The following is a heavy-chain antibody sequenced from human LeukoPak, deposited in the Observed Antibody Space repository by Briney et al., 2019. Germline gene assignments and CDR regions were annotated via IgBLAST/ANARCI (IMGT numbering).Heavy chain of an antibody. CDR3: ARVSLEGYYDSSGYWDY. CDR1: GYTFTSYG. Sequence: GASVKVSCKASGYTFTSYGISWVRQAPGQGLEWMGWISAYNGNTNYAQKFQGRVTITADESTSTAYMELSSLRSEDTAVYYCARVSLEGYYDSSGYWDYWGQGTLVTVSS. J-gene: IGHJ4*02. D-gene: IGHD3-22*01. V-gene: IGHV1-18*01. CDR2: ISAYNGNT.